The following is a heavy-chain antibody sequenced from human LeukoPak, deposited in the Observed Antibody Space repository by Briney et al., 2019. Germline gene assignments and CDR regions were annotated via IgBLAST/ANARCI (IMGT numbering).Heavy chain of an antibody. Sequence: ASVKVSCKASGYTFTSYDINWVRQATGQGLEWMGWMNPNSGNTGYAQKFQGRVTMTRNTSISTAYMELSSLRFEDTAVYYCARGRGAAAGNNYWGQGTLVTVSS. CDR3: ARGRGAAAGNNY. CDR2: MNPNSGNT. V-gene: IGHV1-8*01. J-gene: IGHJ4*02. CDR1: GYTFTSYD. D-gene: IGHD6-13*01.